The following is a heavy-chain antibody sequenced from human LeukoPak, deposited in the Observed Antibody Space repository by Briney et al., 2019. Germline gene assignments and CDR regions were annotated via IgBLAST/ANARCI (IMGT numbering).Heavy chain of an antibody. D-gene: IGHD2-2*01. CDR3: ARLGGEVDCSSTSCYHYYFDY. J-gene: IGHJ4*02. Sequence: PGESLKISCKASGYYFPTFWIGWVRQMPGKGLEWMGIIYPDDSNTRYSPSFQGQVTISADKSISTAYLQWSSLKASDTAMYYCARLGGEVDCSSTSCYHYYFDYWGQGALVTVSS. CDR1: GYYFPTFW. CDR2: IYPDDSNT. V-gene: IGHV5-51*01.